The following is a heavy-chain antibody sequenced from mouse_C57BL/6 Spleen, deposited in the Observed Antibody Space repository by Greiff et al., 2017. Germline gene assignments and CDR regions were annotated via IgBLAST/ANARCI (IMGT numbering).Heavy chain of an antibody. CDR2: IDPSDSYT. V-gene: IGHV1-50*01. D-gene: IGHD3-2*02. J-gene: IGHJ2*01. CDR3: ARGTAQAPVDY. CDR1: GYTFTSYW. Sequence: VQLQQPGAELVKPGASVKLSCKASGYTFTSYWMQWVKQRPGQGLEWIGEIDPSDSYTNYNQKFKGKATLTVDTSSSTAYMQLSSLTSEDSAVYYCARGTAQAPVDYWGQGTTLTVSS.